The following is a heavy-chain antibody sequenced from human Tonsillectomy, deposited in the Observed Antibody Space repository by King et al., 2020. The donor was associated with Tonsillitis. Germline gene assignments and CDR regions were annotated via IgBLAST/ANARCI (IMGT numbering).Heavy chain of an antibody. CDR1: GFTFSSYW. Sequence: VQLVESGGGLVQPGGSLRLSCAASGFTFSSYWMHWVRQAPGKGLVWVSRINSDGSSTSYADSVKGRFTISRDNAKNTRYLQMNSLRAEDTAVYYCVRAPPPRGSLRYFDYWGQGTLVTVSS. CDR3: VRAPPPRGSLRYFDY. D-gene: IGHD5-12*01. J-gene: IGHJ4*02. CDR2: INSDGSST. V-gene: IGHV3-74*01.